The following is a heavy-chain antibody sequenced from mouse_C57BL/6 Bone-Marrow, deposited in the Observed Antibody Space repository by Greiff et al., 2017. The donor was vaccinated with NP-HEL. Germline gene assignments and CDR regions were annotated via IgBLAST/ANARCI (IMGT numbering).Heavy chain of an antibody. CDR2: IYPGSGST. J-gene: IGHJ4*01. V-gene: IGHV1-55*01. CDR1: GYTFTSYW. Sequence: VQLQQSGAELVKPGASVKMSCKASGYTFTSYWITWVKQRPGQGLEWIGDIYPGSGSTNYNEKFKSKATLTVDTSSSTAYMQLSSLTSEDSAVYYCARLEARGNYVWDYWGQGTAVTVSS. D-gene: IGHD2-1*01. CDR3: ARLEARGNYVWDY.